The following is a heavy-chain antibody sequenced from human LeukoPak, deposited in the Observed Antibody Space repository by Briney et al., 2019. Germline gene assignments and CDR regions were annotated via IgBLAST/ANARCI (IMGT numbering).Heavy chain of an antibody. CDR3: ARDRGTMIVEPFDY. Sequence: AASVKVSCKASGYTFTSYYMHWVRQAPGQGLEWMGIINPSGGSTSYAQKFQGRVTMTTDTSTSTAYMELRSLRSDDTAVYYCARDRGTMIVEPFDYWGQGTLVTVSS. CDR2: INPSGGST. D-gene: IGHD3-22*01. CDR1: GYTFTSYY. J-gene: IGHJ4*02. V-gene: IGHV1-46*01.